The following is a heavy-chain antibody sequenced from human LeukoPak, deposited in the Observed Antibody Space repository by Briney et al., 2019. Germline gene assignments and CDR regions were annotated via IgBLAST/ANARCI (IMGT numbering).Heavy chain of an antibody. D-gene: IGHD2-15*01. CDR1: GFTFSSYG. CDR2: ISYDGSNK. V-gene: IGHV3-30*03. CDR3: ARDLSPNCSGGSCYGYDY. Sequence: GGSLRLSCAASGFTFSSYGMHWVRQAPGKGLEWVAVISYDGSNKYYADSVKGRFTISRDNSKNTLYLQMNSLRAEDTAVYYCARDLSPNCSGGSCYGYDYWGQGTLVTVSS. J-gene: IGHJ4*02.